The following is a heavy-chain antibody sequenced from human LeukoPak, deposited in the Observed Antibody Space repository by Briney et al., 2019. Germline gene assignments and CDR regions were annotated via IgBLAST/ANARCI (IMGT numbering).Heavy chain of an antibody. CDR3: ARHYPYGSGSYSPFYFDS. D-gene: IGHD3-10*01. V-gene: IGHV4-59*08. Sequence: PSETLSLTCTVSGDSISSYYWSWTRQPPEKGLEWVGYIYYSGSTNYNPSLKSRVTISVDTSKNQFSLKLSSVTAADTGVYYCARHYPYGSGSYSPFYFDSWGQGTLVTVSS. J-gene: IGHJ4*02. CDR1: GDSISSYY. CDR2: IYYSGST.